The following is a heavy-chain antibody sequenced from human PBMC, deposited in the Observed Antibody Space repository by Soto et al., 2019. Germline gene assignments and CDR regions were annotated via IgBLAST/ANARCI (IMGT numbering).Heavy chain of an antibody. D-gene: IGHD2-21*02. CDR2: VNSDESTT. CDR1: VFTFSSYW. J-gene: IGHJ4*02. Sequence: AVGSLRLSCAASVFTFSSYWMHCVRQCPGKGLVWVSRVNSDESTTSYADPVKGRFTISRDNAKNKLYLQMSSLRVEDTALYYCVCFECGRTAVLTAMEANRYWGQATLVNVSS. CDR3: VCFECGRTAVLTAMEANRY. V-gene: IGHV3-74*01.